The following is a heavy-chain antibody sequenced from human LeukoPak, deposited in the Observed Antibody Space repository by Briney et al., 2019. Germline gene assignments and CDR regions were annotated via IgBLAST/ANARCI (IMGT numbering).Heavy chain of an antibody. CDR3: ARETGYYGSGSGIDY. J-gene: IGHJ4*02. V-gene: IGHV4-4*07. D-gene: IGHD3-10*01. CDR1: GGSISSYY. Sequence: PSETPSLTCTVSGGSISSYYWSWIRQPAGKGLEWIGRIYTSGSTNYNPSLKSRVTRSVDTSKNQFSLKLSSVTAAGTAVYYCARETGYYGSGSGIDYWGQGALVTVSS. CDR2: IYTSGST.